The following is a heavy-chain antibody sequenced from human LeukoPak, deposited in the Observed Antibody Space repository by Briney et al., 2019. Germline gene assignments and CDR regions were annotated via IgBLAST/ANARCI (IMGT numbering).Heavy chain of an antibody. CDR1: GGSFSGYY. D-gene: IGHD3-10*01. V-gene: IGHV4-34*01. J-gene: IGHJ4*02. CDR3: ARGRYGSEPY. Sequence: PSETLSLTCAVYGGSFSGYYWSWIRQPLGKGLEWIGEINHSGSTNYNPSLKSRVTISVDTSKNQFSLKLSSVTAADTAVYYCARGRYGSEPYWGQGTLVTVSS. CDR2: INHSGST.